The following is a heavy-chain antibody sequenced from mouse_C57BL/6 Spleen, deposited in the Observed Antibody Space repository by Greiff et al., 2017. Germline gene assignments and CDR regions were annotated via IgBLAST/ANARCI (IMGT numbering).Heavy chain of an antibody. CDR2: IDPETGGT. D-gene: IGHD1-1*01. J-gene: IGHJ3*01. CDR3: TNYGSSWFAY. Sequence: VQVVESGAALVRPGASVTLSCKASGYTFTDYEMHWVKQTPVHGLEWIGAIDPETGGTAYNQKFKGKAILTADNSSSTAYMELRSLTSEDSAVYYCTNYGSSWFAYWGQGTLVTVSA. V-gene: IGHV1-15*01. CDR1: GYTFTDYE.